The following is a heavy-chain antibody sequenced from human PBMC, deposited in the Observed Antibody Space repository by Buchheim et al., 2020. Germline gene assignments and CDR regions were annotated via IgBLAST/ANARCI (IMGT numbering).Heavy chain of an antibody. CDR1: GFTFSDYY. D-gene: IGHD5-18*01. Sequence: QVQLVESGGGLVKPGGSLRLSCAASGFTFSDYYMSWIRQAPGKGLEWVSYISSSSSYTNYADSVKGRFTISRDNAKNSLYLQMNSLRAEDTAVYYCARGFRPGLHTAMVRGWFDPWGQGTL. V-gene: IGHV3-11*06. CDR3: ARGFRPGLHTAMVRGWFDP. CDR2: ISSSSSYT. J-gene: IGHJ5*02.